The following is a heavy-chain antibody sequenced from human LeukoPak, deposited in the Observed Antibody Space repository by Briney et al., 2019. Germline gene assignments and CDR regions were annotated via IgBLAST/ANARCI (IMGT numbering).Heavy chain of an antibody. CDR1: GYTFTGYY. Sequence: ASVKVSCKASGYTFTGYYMHWVRQAPGQGLEWMGRINPNSGGTNYAQKFQGRVTMTKDTSISTGYMELSRLRSDDTAVYYCARAPLGYNWFNPWGQGTLVTVSS. D-gene: IGHD3-10*01. CDR3: ARAPLGYNWFNP. J-gene: IGHJ5*02. CDR2: INPNSGGT. V-gene: IGHV1-2*06.